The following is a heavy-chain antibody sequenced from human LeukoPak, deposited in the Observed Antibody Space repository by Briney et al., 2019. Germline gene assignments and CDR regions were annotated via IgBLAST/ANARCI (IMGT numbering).Heavy chain of an antibody. CDR3: AKDCVASGWRSFDY. CDR1: GFSFYDYA. Sequence: PGGSLRLSCAASGFSFYDYAMHWVRQAPGKGLEWVSLISGDGGSTYYADSVKGRFTISRDNSRNSLYLQMNNLRTEDTALYYCAKDCVASGWRSFDYWGQGTLVTVSS. V-gene: IGHV3-43*02. CDR2: ISGDGGST. D-gene: IGHD6-19*01. J-gene: IGHJ4*02.